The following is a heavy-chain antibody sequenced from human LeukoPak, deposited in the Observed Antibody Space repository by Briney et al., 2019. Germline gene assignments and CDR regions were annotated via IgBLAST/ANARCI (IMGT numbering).Heavy chain of an antibody. J-gene: IGHJ4*02. CDR2: IYHSGST. Sequence: SETLSLTCTVSGYSISSGYYWGWIRQPPGKGLEWIGSIYHSGSTYYNPSLKSRVTISVDTSKNQFSLKLSSVTAADTAVYYCASLLGATTGIGYWGQGTLVTVSS. D-gene: IGHD1-26*01. V-gene: IGHV4-38-2*02. CDR1: GYSISSGYY. CDR3: ASLLGATTGIGY.